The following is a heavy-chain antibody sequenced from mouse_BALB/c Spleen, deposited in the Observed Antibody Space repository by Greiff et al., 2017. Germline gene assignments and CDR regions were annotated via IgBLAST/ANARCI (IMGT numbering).Heavy chain of an antibody. Sequence: VQLQQSGPELVKPGASVKISCKASGYAFSSSWMNWVKQRPGPGLEWIGRIYPGDGDTNYNGKFKDKATLTADKSSSTAYMQLSSLTSVDSAVYFCAREGGYRYDGDVYYAMDYWGQGTSVTVSS. CDR2: IYPGDGDT. D-gene: IGHD2-14*01. J-gene: IGHJ4*01. CDR3: AREGGYRYDGDVYYAMDY. CDR1: GYAFSSSW. V-gene: IGHV1-82*01.